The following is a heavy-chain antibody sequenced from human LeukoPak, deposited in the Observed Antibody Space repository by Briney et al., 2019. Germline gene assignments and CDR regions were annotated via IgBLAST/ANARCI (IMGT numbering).Heavy chain of an antibody. CDR3: ARQIYDTGSYRIDY. Sequence: PSETLSLTCTVSGDSIRSYYWSWIRQSPGKGLEWIGYINSSGNTKHNPSLKSRVTISSDTSKNQFSLKLSSLTAADTSLYYCARQIYDTGSYRIDYWGQGILVTVSS. CDR2: INSSGNT. V-gene: IGHV4-59*08. J-gene: IGHJ4*02. D-gene: IGHD3-22*01. CDR1: GDSIRSYY.